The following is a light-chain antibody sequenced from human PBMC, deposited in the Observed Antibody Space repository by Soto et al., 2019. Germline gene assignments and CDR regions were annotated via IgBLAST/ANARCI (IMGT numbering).Light chain of an antibody. V-gene: IGKV3-20*01. CDR2: GAS. J-gene: IGKJ1*01. Sequence: IALTQSPATLSLSPGERATLSCKASQSVSNYYLSWYQQKPGPAPRLLIDGASNRATGIPDRFSGSGSGTDFTLTSSRLDDDDSAVYYCQQYGSPGTFGQGTKVDIK. CDR1: QSVSNYY. CDR3: QQYGSPGT.